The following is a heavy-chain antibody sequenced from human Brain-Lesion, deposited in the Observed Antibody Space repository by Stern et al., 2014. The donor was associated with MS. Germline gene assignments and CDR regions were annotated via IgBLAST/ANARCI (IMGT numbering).Heavy chain of an antibody. J-gene: IGHJ6*02. CDR3: ARDQRGITIFGVVTDYYYLGMDV. Sequence: EQLVESGAEVKKPGASVKVSCKTSGYIFTGYYIHWVRQATGQGLEWMAWINTNTGGTQYAQKFQGRVTMSRDTSISTAYVELSSLTSDDTAVYYCARDQRGITIFGVVTDYYYLGMDVWGQGTTVTVSS. CDR2: INTNTGGT. CDR1: GYIFTGYY. D-gene: IGHD3-3*01. V-gene: IGHV1-2*02.